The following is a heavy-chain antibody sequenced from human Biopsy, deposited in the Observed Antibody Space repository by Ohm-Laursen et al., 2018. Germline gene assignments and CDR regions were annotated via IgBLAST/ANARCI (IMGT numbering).Heavy chain of an antibody. CDR1: GFTFSSYA. V-gene: IGHV3-23*01. D-gene: IGHD2-15*01. J-gene: IGHJ6*02. Sequence: GSLRLSCTASGFTFSSYAMTWVRQAPGKGLEWVSVINTSGGSTHYAVSVKGRFTISRDNSKDTLYLQLNSLRAEDTAVYYCAKDGVAVGAGGDPYYYGMDVWGQGTTVTVSS. CDR2: INTSGGST. CDR3: AKDGVAVGAGGDPYYYGMDV.